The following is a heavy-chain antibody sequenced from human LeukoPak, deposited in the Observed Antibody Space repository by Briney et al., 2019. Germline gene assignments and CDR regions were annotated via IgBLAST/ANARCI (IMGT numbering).Heavy chain of an antibody. J-gene: IGHJ4*02. V-gene: IGHV3-23*01. CDR3: ARDRGLAMPGSYLDY. CDR2: IGEEKSDSWT. CDR1: GFTFSNYP. D-gene: IGHD6-19*01. Sequence: PGGSLRLSCAASGFTFSNYPMGWVRQAPGKGLEWLSAIGEEKSDSWTKSADSVKGRFTISRDNSKNTLYLQMNSLRAEDTAVYYCARDRGLAMPGSYLDYWGQGILVTVSS.